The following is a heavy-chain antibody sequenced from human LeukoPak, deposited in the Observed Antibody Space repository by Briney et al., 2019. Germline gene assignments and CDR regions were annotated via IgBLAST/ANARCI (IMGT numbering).Heavy chain of an antibody. CDR1: GFTFSSYG. V-gene: IGHV3-30*18. CDR2: ISYDGSNK. D-gene: IGHD1-26*01. Sequence: GGSLRLSCAASGFTFSSYGMHWVRQAPGKGLEWVAVISYDGSNKYYADSVKGRFTISRDNSKNTLYLQMNSLRAEDTAVYYCAKVRISGSYATGNPFDYRGQGTLVTVSS. CDR3: AKVRISGSYATGNPFDY. J-gene: IGHJ4*02.